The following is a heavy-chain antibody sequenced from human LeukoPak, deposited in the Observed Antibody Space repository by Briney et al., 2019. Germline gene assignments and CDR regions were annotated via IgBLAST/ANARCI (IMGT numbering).Heavy chain of an antibody. CDR1: GVSINTCCYY. CDR3: ARGRSFGFDFDS. CDR2: KYYSGST. J-gene: IGHJ4*02. V-gene: IGHV4-61*01. D-gene: IGHD3-3*02. Sequence: SETLPLTCAVSGVSINTCCYYWTWIRQPPGKGLEWIGYKYYSGSTRYNSSLRSRLSLSLDTSNNQFSLKLSSVTAADTAVYYCARGRSFGFDFDSWGQGTLVIVSS.